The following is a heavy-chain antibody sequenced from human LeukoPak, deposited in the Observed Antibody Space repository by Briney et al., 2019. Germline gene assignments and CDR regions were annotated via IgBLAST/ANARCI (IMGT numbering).Heavy chain of an antibody. CDR1: PASTSPGGYS. J-gene: IGHJ4*02. CDR2: IFPSGTT. CDR3: ARESTMVRGGID. V-gene: IGHV4-30-2*01. Sequence: LSHTCPLTPASTSPGGYSSSWTQQPPRNILQWIGYIFPSGTTYYNPSLKSRVTISVDRSKNQFSLKLSSVTAADTAVYYCARESTMVRGGIDWGQGTLVTVSS. D-gene: IGHD3-10*01.